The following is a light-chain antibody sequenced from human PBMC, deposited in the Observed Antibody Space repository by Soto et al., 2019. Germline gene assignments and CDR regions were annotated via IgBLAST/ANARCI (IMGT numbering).Light chain of an antibody. CDR1: SSNIGAHYD. V-gene: IGLV1-40*01. J-gene: IGLJ1*01. CDR2: GNS. CDR3: AAWDDSLSGQV. Sequence: QSVLTQPPSVSGAPGQRVTISCTGSSSNIGAHYDVHWYQQLPGTAPKLLIYGNSNRPSGVPDRFSGSKSGTSASLAISGLRSEDEADYYCAAWDDSLSGQVFGTGTKVTVL.